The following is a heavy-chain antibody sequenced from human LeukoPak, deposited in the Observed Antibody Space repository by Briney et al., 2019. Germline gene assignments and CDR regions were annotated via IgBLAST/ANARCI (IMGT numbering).Heavy chain of an antibody. CDR1: GFPFTGYY. D-gene: IGHD6-19*01. J-gene: IGHJ3*02. CDR2: LNPHSGGP. Sequence: ASVKVSCKTSGFPFTGYYIHWVRQAPGQGLEWMGWLNPHSGGPTYALKFQGRVTMTRDTSISTAYMELSRLRSDDTAVYYCARGFSSGWGDAFDIWGQGTMVTVSS. V-gene: IGHV1-2*02. CDR3: ARGFSSGWGDAFDI.